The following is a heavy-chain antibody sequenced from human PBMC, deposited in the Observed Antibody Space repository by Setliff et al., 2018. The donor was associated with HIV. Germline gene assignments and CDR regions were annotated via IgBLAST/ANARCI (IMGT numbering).Heavy chain of an antibody. CDR1: GFRFRSYW. CDR3: ARSPGMFDY. V-gene: IGHV4-59*01. D-gene: IGHD1-1*01. J-gene: IGHJ4*02. Sequence: SETLRLSCAASGFRFRSYWMSWVRQPPGKGLEWIGYIYNSGYTNYKPSLKSRVTISLDTSKNQFSLNLRSVTAADTAVYYCARSPGMFDYWGQGTPVTVSS. CDR2: IYNSGYT.